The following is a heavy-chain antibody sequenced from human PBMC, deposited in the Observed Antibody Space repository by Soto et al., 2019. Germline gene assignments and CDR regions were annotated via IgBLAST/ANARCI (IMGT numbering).Heavy chain of an antibody. Sequence: PGGSLRLSRAASGFTFSSYSMNWVRQAPGKGLEWVSYISSSSSTIYYADSVKGRFTISRDNAKNSLYLQMNSLRDEDTAVYYCARVNIAVAGPFDYWGQGTLVTVYS. CDR1: GFTFSSYS. V-gene: IGHV3-48*02. CDR2: ISSSSSTI. D-gene: IGHD6-19*01. CDR3: ARVNIAVAGPFDY. J-gene: IGHJ4*02.